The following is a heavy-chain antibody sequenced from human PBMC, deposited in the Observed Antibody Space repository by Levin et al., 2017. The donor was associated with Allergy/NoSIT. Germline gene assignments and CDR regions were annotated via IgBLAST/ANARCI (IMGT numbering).Heavy chain of an antibody. D-gene: IGHD2-15*01. Sequence: TSETLSLTCTVSGGSISSGGYYWSWIRQHPGKGLEWIGYIYYSGSTYYNPSLKSRVTISIDTSKNQFSLKLSSVTAADTAVYYCAREDRRGLGYFDLWGRGTLVTVSS. CDR1: GGSISSGGYY. J-gene: IGHJ2*01. CDR3: AREDRRGLGYFDL. V-gene: IGHV4-31*03. CDR2: IYYSGST.